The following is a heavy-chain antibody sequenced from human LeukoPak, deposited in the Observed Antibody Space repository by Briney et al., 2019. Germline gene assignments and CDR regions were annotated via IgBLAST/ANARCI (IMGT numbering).Heavy chain of an antibody. CDR1: GFIFGDHA. Sequence: GGSLRLSCVASGFIFGDHAFHWVRQSPDKGLEWVALIGSDGTKQYYADSVQGRFTVSRENSKNTLFLQMNTVRADDTAVYFCARQMTSTRLFDSWGQGTLVTVSS. CDR2: IGSDGTKQ. CDR3: ARQMTSTRLFDS. J-gene: IGHJ4*02. D-gene: IGHD5/OR15-5a*01. V-gene: IGHV3-30*04.